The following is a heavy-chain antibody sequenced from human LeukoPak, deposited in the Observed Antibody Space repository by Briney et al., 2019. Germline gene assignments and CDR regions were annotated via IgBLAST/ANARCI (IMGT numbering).Heavy chain of an antibody. J-gene: IGHJ5*02. CDR3: ARGGVPGLVGTKVRWPWFDP. CDR2: IYYSGNT. Sequence: SETLSLTCTVSGVSISSSNSYWGWIRQPPGKGLEWIGSIYYSGNTYYNASLKSQVSISIDTSKNQFSLRLTSVTAADTAVYYCARGGVPGLVGTKVRWPWFDPWGQGTLVTVSS. V-gene: IGHV4-39*01. D-gene: IGHD1-7*01. CDR1: GVSISSSNSY.